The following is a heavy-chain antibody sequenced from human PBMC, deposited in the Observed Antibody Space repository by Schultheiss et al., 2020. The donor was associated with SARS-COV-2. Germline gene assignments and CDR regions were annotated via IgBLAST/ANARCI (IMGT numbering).Heavy chain of an antibody. Sequence: SETLSLTCAVYGGSFSGYYWSWIRQHPGKGLEWIGYIYYSGNTYYNPSLKSLVTISVDTSQNQFSLKLSSVTAADTAVYYCARFYDSSGWRRRTFDVWGQGTMVTVSS. V-gene: IGHV4-34*01. J-gene: IGHJ3*01. CDR1: GGSFSGYY. CDR3: ARFYDSSGWRRRTFDV. CDR2: IYYSGNT. D-gene: IGHD3-22*01.